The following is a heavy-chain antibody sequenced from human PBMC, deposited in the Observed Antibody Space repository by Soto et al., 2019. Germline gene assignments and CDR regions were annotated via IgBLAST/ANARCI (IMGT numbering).Heavy chain of an antibody. CDR3: ASPPVAAAINYYGMDV. CDR1: GYTFTSYG. CDR2: IIPIFGTA. D-gene: IGHD6-13*01. Sequence: ASVKVSCKASGYTFTSYGISWVRQAPGQGLEWMGGIIPIFGTANYAQKFQGRVTITADESTSTAYMELSSLRSEDTAVYYCASPPVAAAINYYGMDVWGQGTTVTVSS. J-gene: IGHJ6*02. V-gene: IGHV1-69*13.